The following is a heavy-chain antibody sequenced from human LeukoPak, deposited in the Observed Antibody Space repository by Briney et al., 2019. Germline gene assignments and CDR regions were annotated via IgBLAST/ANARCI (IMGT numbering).Heavy chain of an antibody. CDR1: GFIFRNHG. CDR2: IWYDENDK. D-gene: IGHD3-9*01. J-gene: IGHJ4*02. Sequence: PGGSLRLSCTASGFIFRNHGMHWVRQAPGKGLEWMTFIWYDENDKYYADSVKGRFTISRDNSKNTLYLQMSSLKAEDTAVYYCANDNYDILTGYNYFDYWGQGTLVTVSS. CDR3: ANDNYDILTGYNYFDY. V-gene: IGHV3-30*02.